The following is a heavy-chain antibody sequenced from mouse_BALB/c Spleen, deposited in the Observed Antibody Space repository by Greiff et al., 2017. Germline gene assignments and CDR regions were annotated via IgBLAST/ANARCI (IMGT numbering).Heavy chain of an antibody. V-gene: IGHV5-6*01. J-gene: IGHJ4*01. CDR2: ISSGGSYT. Sequence: EVKVVESGGDLVKPGGSLKLSCAASGFTFSSYGMSWVRQTPDKRLEWVATISSGGSYTYYPDSVKGRFTISRDNAKNTLYLQMSSLKSEDTAMYYCARSTTDYWGQGTSVTVSS. CDR1: GFTFSSYG. CDR3: ARSTTDY.